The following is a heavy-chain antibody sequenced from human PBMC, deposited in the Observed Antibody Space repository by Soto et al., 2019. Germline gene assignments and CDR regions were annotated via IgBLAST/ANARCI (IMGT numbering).Heavy chain of an antibody. CDR2: ISGGGGNT. J-gene: IGHJ4*02. CDR3: AKGLWFGESYGLSDY. V-gene: IGHV3-23*01. D-gene: IGHD3-10*01. CDR1: GFTFSNYA. Sequence: EVQLLESGGGLVQPGGSLRLSCAASGFTFSNYAMSWVRQAPGKGLEWVSAISGGGGNTYYTDSVKGRFTISRDNSKNTLYLQMNSLRAEDTAVYYCAKGLWFGESYGLSDYWGQGTLVTVSS.